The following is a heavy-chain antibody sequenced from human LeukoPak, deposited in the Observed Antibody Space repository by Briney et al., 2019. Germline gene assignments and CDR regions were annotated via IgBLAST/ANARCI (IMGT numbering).Heavy chain of an antibody. D-gene: IGHD4-17*01. CDR1: GFTFSSYA. CDR3: AKDSGFTVATDY. CDR2: ISGSGDNT. Sequence: GGSLRLSCAASGFTFSSYAMSWVRQAPGKGLEWVSGISGSGDNTYYADSVKGRFTISRDNSKNTLYLQMNSLRAEDTAVYYCAKDSGFTVATDYWGQGTLVTVSS. V-gene: IGHV3-23*01. J-gene: IGHJ4*02.